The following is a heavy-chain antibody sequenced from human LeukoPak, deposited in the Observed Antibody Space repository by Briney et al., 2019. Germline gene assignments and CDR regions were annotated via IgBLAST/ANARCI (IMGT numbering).Heavy chain of an antibody. Sequence: PGVSLRLSCAASGFTFSSYSMNWVRQAPGKGLECVSSISSSGSYIYYADSVKGRFTISRDNANKSLYLQLNSLRAEDTAVYFCAREPIYGLNFDYWGQGTLVTVSS. CDR3: AREPIYGLNFDY. V-gene: IGHV3-21*01. CDR2: ISSSGSYI. J-gene: IGHJ4*02. D-gene: IGHD2/OR15-2a*01. CDR1: GFTFSSYS.